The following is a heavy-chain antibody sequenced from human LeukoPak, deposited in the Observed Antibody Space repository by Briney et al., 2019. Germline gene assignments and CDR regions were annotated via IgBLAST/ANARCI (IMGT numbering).Heavy chain of an antibody. CDR2: IDWDDDK. V-gene: IGHV2-70*20. Sequence: ESGPALAKPTQTLTLNCTFSGFSLSTSGLCVSWVRQAPGKALEWLALIDWDDDKYYSTSLKTRLTISKDTTKNQVVLTMTNMDPVDTATYYSARTPSDDNWNYLVYWGQGTLVTVSS. J-gene: IGHJ4*02. CDR1: GFSLSTSGLC. D-gene: IGHD1-20*01. CDR3: ARTPSDDNWNYLVY.